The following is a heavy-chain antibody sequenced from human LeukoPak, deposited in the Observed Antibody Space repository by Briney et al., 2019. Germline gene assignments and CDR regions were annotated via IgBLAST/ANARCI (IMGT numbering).Heavy chain of an antibody. CDR3: ASIMAAAGTDY. J-gene: IGHJ4*02. D-gene: IGHD6-13*01. CDR2: IYHSGST. V-gene: IGHV4-38-2*02. CDR1: GYSIRSAYY. Sequence: SETLSLTCTVSGYSIRSAYYWGWIRQPPGKGLEWIGTIYHSGSTYYNPSLKSRVTISVDTSKNQSSLKLSSVTAADTAVYYCASIMAAAGTDYWGQGTLVTVSS.